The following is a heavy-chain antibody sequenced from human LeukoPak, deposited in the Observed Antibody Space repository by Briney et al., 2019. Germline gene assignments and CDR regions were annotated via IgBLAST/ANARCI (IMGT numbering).Heavy chain of an antibody. D-gene: IGHD5-12*01. CDR3: VTDTGLGGYSYGDIDY. V-gene: IGHV5-51*01. CDR2: IYPGDSDT. Sequence: GESLQIFSNGAADIFTTDCVACVGQMPGKGLEWMGIIYPGDSDTRYSPSFQGQVTTSADKSISSAYLQWSGRNASDTAVYYCVTDTGLGGYSYGDIDYWGQGTLLTVSS. CDR1: ADIFTTDC. J-gene: IGHJ4*02.